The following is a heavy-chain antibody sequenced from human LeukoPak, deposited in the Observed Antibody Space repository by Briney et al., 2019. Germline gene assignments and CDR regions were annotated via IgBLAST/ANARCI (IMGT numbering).Heavy chain of an antibody. CDR2: ISVYNGNT. CDR3: ARDSSSAFDY. D-gene: IGHD6-6*01. J-gene: IGHJ4*02. Sequence: GASVKVSCKPSGYTFTSYGISWVRQAPGQGVEWMGWISVYNGNTNYAQKLQGRVTMTTDTSTSTAYMELRSLRSDDTAVYYCARDSSSAFDYWGQGTLVTVSS. CDR1: GYTFTSYG. V-gene: IGHV1-18*01.